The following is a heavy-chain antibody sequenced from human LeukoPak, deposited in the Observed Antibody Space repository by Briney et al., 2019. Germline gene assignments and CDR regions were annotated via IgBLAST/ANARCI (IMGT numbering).Heavy chain of an antibody. J-gene: IGHJ4*02. CDR3: ARATYYYDSSGYSHFDY. CDR1: GGTFSSYA. Sequence: GSSVKVSCKASGGTFSSYAISWVRQAPGQGLEWMGGIIPIFGTANYAQKFQGRVTITADESTSTAYMELSSLRSEDTAVYYCARATYYYDSSGYSHFDYWGQGTLVTVPS. CDR2: IIPIFGTA. V-gene: IGHV1-69*01. D-gene: IGHD3-22*01.